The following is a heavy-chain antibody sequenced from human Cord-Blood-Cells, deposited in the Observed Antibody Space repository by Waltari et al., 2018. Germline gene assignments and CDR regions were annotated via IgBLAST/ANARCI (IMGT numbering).Heavy chain of an antibody. D-gene: IGHD2-15*01. Sequence: QLQLQESGPGLVKPSETLSLTCTVSGGSISSSSYYWGWIRQPPGKGLEWIGSIYYSGSTYYNPSLKSRVTISGDTSKNQFSLKLSSVTAADTAVYYCARHRVVNDAFDIWGQGTMVTDSS. J-gene: IGHJ3*02. CDR2: IYYSGST. CDR3: ARHRVVNDAFDI. V-gene: IGHV4-39*01. CDR1: GGSISSSSYY.